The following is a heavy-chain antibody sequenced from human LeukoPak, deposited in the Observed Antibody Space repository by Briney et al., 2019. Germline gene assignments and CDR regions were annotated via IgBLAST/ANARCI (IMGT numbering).Heavy chain of an antibody. CDR2: INSDGSST. J-gene: IGHJ6*02. D-gene: IGHD6-19*01. CDR3: ARDVSVAVAGDYYYGMDV. Sequence: GGSLRLSCAASGFTFSSYWMHWVRQAPGKGLVWVSRINSDGSSTNYADSVKGRFTISRDNSKNTLYLQMNSLRAEDTAVYYCARDVSVAVAGDYYYGMDVWGQGTTVTVSS. V-gene: IGHV3-74*01. CDR1: GFTFSSYW.